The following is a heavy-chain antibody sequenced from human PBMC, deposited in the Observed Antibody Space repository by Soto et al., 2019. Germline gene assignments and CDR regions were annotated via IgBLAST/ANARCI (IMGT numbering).Heavy chain of an antibody. CDR2: ISGSGGST. J-gene: IGHJ6*02. CDR3: TGYCSSTSCYIDYYYYYGMDV. D-gene: IGHD2-2*02. V-gene: IGHV3-23*01. Sequence: EVQLLESGGGLVQPGGSLRLSCAASGFTFSSYAMSWVRQAPGKGLEWVSAISGSGGSTYYSDSVKGRFTNSRDNSKNTLYLQMNSLRAEVTAVYYATGYCSSTSCYIDYYYYYGMDVWGQGTTVTVSS. CDR1: GFTFSSYA.